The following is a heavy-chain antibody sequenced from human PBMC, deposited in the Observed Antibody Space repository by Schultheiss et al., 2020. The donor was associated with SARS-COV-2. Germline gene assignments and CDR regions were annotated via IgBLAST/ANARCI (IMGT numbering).Heavy chain of an antibody. V-gene: IGHV4-61*01. Sequence: SETLSLTCTVSGGSISSSHYYWNWIRQPPGKGLEWIAYIYYSGSTKYNPSLKSRVTISVDRSKNQFSLKLSSVTAADTAMYYCARGSYHYHRSGYFTFDYWGQGTLVTVSS. CDR1: GGSISSSHYY. D-gene: IGHD3-22*01. J-gene: IGHJ4*02. CDR3: ARGSYHYHRSGYFTFDY. CDR2: IYYSGST.